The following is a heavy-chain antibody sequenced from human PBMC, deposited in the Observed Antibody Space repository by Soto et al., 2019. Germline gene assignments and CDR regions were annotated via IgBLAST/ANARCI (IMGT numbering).Heavy chain of an antibody. CDR1: GGSIRSDDYY. CDR2: IYYSGTT. Sequence: PSETLSLTCTVSGGSIRSDDYYWSWIRQPPGKGLEWIGYIYYSGTTNYNPSLQSRVTISIDTSKNQFSLSLSSVNAADTAVYYCVRDRSYSPDYFDYWGQGTLVTVSS. D-gene: IGHD1-26*01. V-gene: IGHV4-30-4*01. CDR3: VRDRSYSPDYFDY. J-gene: IGHJ4*02.